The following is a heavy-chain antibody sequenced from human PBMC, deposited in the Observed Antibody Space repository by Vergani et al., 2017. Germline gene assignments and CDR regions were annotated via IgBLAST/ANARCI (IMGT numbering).Heavy chain of an antibody. D-gene: IGHD3-9*01. Sequence: QVQLVQSGAEVQKPGASVKVSCKASGYTFTGYYMHWVRQAPGQGLEWMGWINPNSGGTNYAQKFQGRVTMTRDTSISTACMELSRPRADDTAVYYCARPDDILTGYPSLDYWGQGTLVTVSS. CDR2: INPNSGGT. V-gene: IGHV1-2*02. CDR3: ARPDDILTGYPSLDY. CDR1: GYTFTGYY. J-gene: IGHJ4*02.